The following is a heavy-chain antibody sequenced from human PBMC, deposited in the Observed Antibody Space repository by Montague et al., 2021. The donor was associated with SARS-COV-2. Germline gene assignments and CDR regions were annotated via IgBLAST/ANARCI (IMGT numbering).Heavy chain of an antibody. CDR3: AGERTADDYDDYETPGYSYYYGMDV. CDR2: IYYSGTT. D-gene: IGHD4-17*01. J-gene: IGHJ6*02. CDR1: GGSVNSGCYY. Sequence: SETLSLTCTVSGGSVNSGCYYWSWIRQPPGKGLVWIGNIYYSGTTNYNPSLKSRVTIAVDTSKNQFSLKLGSVTAAGTAVYYCAGERTADDYDDYETPGYSYYYGMDVWGQGTTVTVSS. V-gene: IGHV4-61*01.